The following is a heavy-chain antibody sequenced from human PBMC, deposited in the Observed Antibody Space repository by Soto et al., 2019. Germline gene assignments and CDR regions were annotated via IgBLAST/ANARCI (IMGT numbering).Heavy chain of an antibody. CDR1: GGSVSSGSYY. CDR2: IYYSGST. Sequence: SETLSLTCTVSGGSVSSGSYYWSWIRQPPGKGLEWIGYIYYSGSTNYNPSLKSRVTISVDTSKNQFSLKLSSVTAADTAVYYCARDRIGLTGYYTQYYFDYWGQGTLVTVSS. V-gene: IGHV4-61*01. D-gene: IGHD3-9*01. J-gene: IGHJ4*02. CDR3: ARDRIGLTGYYTQYYFDY.